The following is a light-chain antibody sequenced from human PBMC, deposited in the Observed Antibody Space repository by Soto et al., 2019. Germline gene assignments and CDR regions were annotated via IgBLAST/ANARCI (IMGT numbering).Light chain of an antibody. Sequence: DIQMTQSPSSLSASVGDRVTIICRASQSVSTRLAWYQQKAGKAPKVLIYDASSWAGGVPSRFTGSGSGTEFTLTINSLQPDDFATYYCQQYSVYWTFGQGTKVKIK. V-gene: IGKV1-5*02. CDR1: QSVSTR. CDR3: QQYSVYWT. J-gene: IGKJ1*01. CDR2: DAS.